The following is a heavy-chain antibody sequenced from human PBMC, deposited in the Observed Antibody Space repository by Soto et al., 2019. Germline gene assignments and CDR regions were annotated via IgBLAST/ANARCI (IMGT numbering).Heavy chain of an antibody. CDR3: ARRLELPTRYYYYGMDV. V-gene: IGHV1-69*13. D-gene: IGHD1-7*01. CDR2: IIPIFGTA. CDR1: GGTFSSYA. J-gene: IGHJ6*02. Sequence: SVKVSCKASGGTFSSYAISWVRQAPGQGLEWMGGIIPIFGTANYAQKFQGRVTITADESTSTAYMELSSLRSEDTAVYYCARRLELPTRYYYYGMDVWGQGTTVTVSS.